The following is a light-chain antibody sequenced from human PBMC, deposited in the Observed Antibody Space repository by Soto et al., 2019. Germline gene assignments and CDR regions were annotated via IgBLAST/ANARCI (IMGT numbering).Light chain of an antibody. CDR2: AAS. CDR1: QRISNY. Sequence: DIQMTQSPSSLSASVGDRVTITCRASQRISNYLAWYQQKPGKVPKLLIYAASTLQSGVPSRFIGSGAGTDFIPPIRSRQHEEVATYYCQKKTSAPFTFGPGTKVDIK. CDR3: QKKTSAPFT. V-gene: IGKV1-27*01. J-gene: IGKJ3*01.